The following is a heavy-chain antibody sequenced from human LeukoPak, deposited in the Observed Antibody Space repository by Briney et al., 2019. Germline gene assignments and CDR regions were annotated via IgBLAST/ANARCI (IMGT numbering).Heavy chain of an antibody. V-gene: IGHV4-59*08. CDR1: GGSISSYY. CDR3: ARRQRYCIGVSCYSAYGMDV. J-gene: IGHJ6*02. CDR2: IYYSGST. Sequence: SETLSLTCTVSGGSISSYYWSWIRQPPGKGLEWMGYIYYSGSTNYNPSLKSRVTISVDTSKNQFSLKLSSVTAADTAVYYCARRQRYCIGVSCYSAYGMDVWGQGTTVTVSS. D-gene: IGHD2-15*01.